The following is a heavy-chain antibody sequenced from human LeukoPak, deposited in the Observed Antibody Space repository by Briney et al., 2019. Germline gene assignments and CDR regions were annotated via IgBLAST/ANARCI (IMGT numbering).Heavy chain of an antibody. Sequence: GGSLRLSCAASGFTFSSYWMSWVRQAPGKGLEWVANIKQDGSEKYYVDSVKGRFTISRDNSRNTLYLQMNSLRAEDTAVYYCAKDDRWLQFCCWGQGTLVTVSA. V-gene: IGHV3-7*03. CDR3: AKDDRWLQFCC. D-gene: IGHD5-24*01. CDR2: IKQDGSEK. J-gene: IGHJ4*02. CDR1: GFTFSSYW.